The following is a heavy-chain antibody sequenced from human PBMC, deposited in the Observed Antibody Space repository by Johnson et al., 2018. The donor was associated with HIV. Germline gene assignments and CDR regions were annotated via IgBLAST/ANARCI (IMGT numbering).Heavy chain of an antibody. CDR2: ITWDGDST. Sequence: VQLVESGGVAIQPGGSLRLSCAASGFTFDDYAMHWVRQAPGKGLEWVSLITWDGDSTYYADSVKGRFTISRDNANNSLYLQMNSLRAEDTALYYCAKAIWGDAHPVPDPRAVSGAFDVWGQGTVVTVSS. D-gene: IGHD3-16*01. J-gene: IGHJ3*01. CDR1: GFTFDDYA. CDR3: AKAIWGDAHPVPDPRAVSGAFDV. V-gene: IGHV3-43D*03.